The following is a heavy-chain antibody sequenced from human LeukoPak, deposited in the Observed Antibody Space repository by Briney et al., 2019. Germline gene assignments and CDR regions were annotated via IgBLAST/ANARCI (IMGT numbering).Heavy chain of an antibody. CDR3: ARLALWFGEYNYFDY. D-gene: IGHD3-10*01. V-gene: IGHV3-11*01. CDR2: ISSSGSTI. Sequence: GGSLRLSCAASGFTFSDYYMSWIRQAPGKGMEWVSYISSSGSTIYYADSVKGRFTISRDNAKNSLYLQMNSLRAEDTAVYYCARLALWFGEYNYFDYWGQGTLVTVSS. CDR1: GFTFSDYY. J-gene: IGHJ4*02.